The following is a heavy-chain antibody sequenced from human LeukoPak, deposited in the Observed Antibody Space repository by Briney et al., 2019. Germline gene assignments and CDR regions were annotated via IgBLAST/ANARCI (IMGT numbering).Heavy chain of an antibody. CDR2: INHSGST. CDR1: GGSFSGYY. CDR3: TREKDGVDV. Sequence: SETLSLTCAVYGGSFSGYYWSWIRQPPGKGLEWIGEINHSGSTNYNPSLKSRVTISVDTSKNQFSLQLNSVTPEDTAVYYCTREKDGVDVWGQGTTVTVSS. V-gene: IGHV4-34*01. J-gene: IGHJ6*02.